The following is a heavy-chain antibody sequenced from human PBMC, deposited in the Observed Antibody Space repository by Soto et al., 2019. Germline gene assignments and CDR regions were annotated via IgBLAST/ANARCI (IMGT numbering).Heavy chain of an antibody. CDR3: AGEKNYYDSSGSY. CDR2: IYYSGST. Sequence: PSETLSLTCTVSGGSISSYYWSWIRQPPGKGLEWIGYIYYSGSTNYNPSLKSRVTISVDTSKNQFSLKLSSVTAADTAVYYCAGEKNYYDSSGSYWGQGTLVTVSS. CDR1: GGSISSYY. D-gene: IGHD3-22*01. V-gene: IGHV4-59*01. J-gene: IGHJ4*02.